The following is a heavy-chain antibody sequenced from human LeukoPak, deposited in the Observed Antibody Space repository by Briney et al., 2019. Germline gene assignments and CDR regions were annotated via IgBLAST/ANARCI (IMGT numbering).Heavy chain of an antibody. CDR3: ARGYCSGGSCYEFDP. V-gene: IGHV1-2*06. CDR2: INPNSGGT. J-gene: IGHJ5*02. CDR1: GYTFTVYY. Sequence: ASVKVSCKASGYTFTVYYMHWVRQAPGQGLEWMGRINPNSGGTNYAQKFQGRVTMTRDTSISTAYMELSRLRSDDTAVYYCARGYCSGGSCYEFDPWGQGTLVTVSS. D-gene: IGHD2-15*01.